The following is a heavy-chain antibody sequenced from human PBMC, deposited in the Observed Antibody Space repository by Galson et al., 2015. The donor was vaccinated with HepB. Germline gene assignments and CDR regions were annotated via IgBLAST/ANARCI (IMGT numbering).Heavy chain of an antibody. V-gene: IGHV5-51*03. Sequence: QSGAEVKKPGESLTISCKGSGYIFTSFWIGWVRQMPGKGLEWMGIIYPADSDTTYSPSFQGQVSFSVDKSTSTAYLQWGSLQASDTAMYFCATAAHDSSGYYPLWGQGTLVTVSS. CDR3: ATAAHDSSGYYPL. J-gene: IGHJ4*02. CDR2: IYPADSDT. D-gene: IGHD3-22*01. CDR1: GYIFTSFW.